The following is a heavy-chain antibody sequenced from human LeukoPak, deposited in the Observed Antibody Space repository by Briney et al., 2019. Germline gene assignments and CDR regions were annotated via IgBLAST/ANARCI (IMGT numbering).Heavy chain of an antibody. CDR3: ARGYDYVWGSYRPDAFDI. CDR1: GFTFSSYW. D-gene: IGHD3-16*02. V-gene: IGHV3-7*04. Sequence: PGGSLRLSCAASGFTFSSYWMSWVRQAPGKGLEWVANIKRDGSEKYYVDSVKGRFTISRDNAKNSLYLQMNSLRAEDTAVYYCARGYDYVWGSYRPDAFDIWGQGTMVTVSS. CDR2: IKRDGSEK. J-gene: IGHJ3*02.